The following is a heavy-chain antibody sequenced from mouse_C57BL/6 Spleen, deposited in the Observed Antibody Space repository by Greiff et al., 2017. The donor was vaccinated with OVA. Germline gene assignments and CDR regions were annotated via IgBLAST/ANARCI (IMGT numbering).Heavy chain of an antibody. V-gene: IGHV1-50*01. J-gene: IGHJ1*03. CDR2: IDPSDSYT. Sequence: QVQLQQPGAELVKPGASVKLSCKASGYTFTSYWMQWVKQRPGQGLEWIGEIDPSDSYTNYNQKFKGKATVTVDTSSSTAYMQLSSLTSEDSAVYYCARRSLGVFDVWGTGTTVTVSS. CDR1: GYTFTSYW. CDR3: ARRSLGVFDV.